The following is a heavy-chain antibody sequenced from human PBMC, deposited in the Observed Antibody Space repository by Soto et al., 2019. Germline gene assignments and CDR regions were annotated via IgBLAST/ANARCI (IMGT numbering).Heavy chain of an antibody. D-gene: IGHD6-13*01. V-gene: IGHV1-46*01. J-gene: IGHJ6*02. Sequence: QVQLVQSGAEVKKPGASVKVSCKASGYTYTSYYMHWVRQAPGQGLEWMGIINPGGGSTTYAQKFQGKVTMTRDTSTSTVYLELSSLRSEDTAVYYCARSPYSSPAGRVYYGMDVWGQGTTVTVSS. CDR1: GYTYTSYY. CDR3: ARSPYSSPAGRVYYGMDV. CDR2: INPGGGST.